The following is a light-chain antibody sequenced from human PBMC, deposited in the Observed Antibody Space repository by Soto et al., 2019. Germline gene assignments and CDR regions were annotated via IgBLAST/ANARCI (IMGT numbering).Light chain of an antibody. Sequence: DIQMTQSPSTLSASVGDRVTITCRASQSISDWLAWYQQKPGKAPKFLIYKASNLESGVPSRFSGSGSGTEFTLTISSVRPDDFATYYCQYYDSYSWTFGQGPKVEIK. V-gene: IGKV1-5*03. CDR3: QYYDSYSWT. J-gene: IGKJ1*01. CDR1: QSISDW. CDR2: KAS.